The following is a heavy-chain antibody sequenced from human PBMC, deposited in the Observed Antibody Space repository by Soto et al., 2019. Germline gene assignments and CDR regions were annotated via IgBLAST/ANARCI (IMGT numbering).Heavy chain of an antibody. D-gene: IGHD3-10*01. Sequence: EVQLVESGGGLVQPGGSLRLSCAASGFTFSSYRMNWVRQAPGKGLEWVSYISSSSSTIHYADSVKGRFTISRDNAKNSLYLQMNSMRAEDTAVYYSARPNYYGSGSYDYWGKGTLVTVSS. CDR3: ARPNYYGSGSYDY. V-gene: IGHV3-48*01. CDR1: GFTFSSYR. J-gene: IGHJ4*02. CDR2: ISSSSSTI.